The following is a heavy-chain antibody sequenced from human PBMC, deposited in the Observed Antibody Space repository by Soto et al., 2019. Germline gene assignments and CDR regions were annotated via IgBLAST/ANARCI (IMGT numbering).Heavy chain of an antibody. D-gene: IGHD6-19*01. J-gene: IGHJ5*02. CDR2: ISSSGSTI. CDR3: ARDSEAVAGTNWFDP. V-gene: IGHV3-11*01. Sequence: GGSLTLSCAASGFTFSDYYMSWIRQAPGKGLEWVSYISSSGSTIYYADSVKGRFTISRDNAKNSLYLQMNSLRAEDTAVYYCARDSEAVAGTNWFDPWGQGTLVTVSS. CDR1: GFTFSDYY.